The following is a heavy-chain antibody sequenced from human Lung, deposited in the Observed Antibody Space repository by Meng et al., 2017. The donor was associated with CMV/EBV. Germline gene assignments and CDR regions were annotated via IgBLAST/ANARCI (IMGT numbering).Heavy chain of an antibody. V-gene: IGHV3-21*01. J-gene: IGHJ6*02. D-gene: IGHD6-6*01. CDR2: ISSSSSYI. CDR3: ARDSSSSYYYYYYYYGMDV. Sequence: GEXXKISCAASGFTFSSYSMNWVRQAPGKGLEWVSSISSSSSYIYYADSVKGRFTISRDNAKNSLYLQMNSLRAEDTAVYYCARDSSSSYYYYYYYYGMDVWXQGTTVTVSS. CDR1: GFTFSSYS.